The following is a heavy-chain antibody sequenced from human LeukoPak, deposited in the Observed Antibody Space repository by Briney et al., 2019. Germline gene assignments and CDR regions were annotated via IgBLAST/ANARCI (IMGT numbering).Heavy chain of an antibody. D-gene: IGHD1-26*01. V-gene: IGHV3-11*06. Sequence: PGGSLRLSCAASGFTFSDYYMSWIRQAPGKGLEWVSSISSSSSYIYYADSVKGRFTISRDNAKNSLYLQMNSLRAEDTAVYYCARDHSEPYDAFDIWGQGTMVTVSS. CDR2: ISSSSSYI. CDR3: ARDHSEPYDAFDI. CDR1: GFTFSDYY. J-gene: IGHJ3*02.